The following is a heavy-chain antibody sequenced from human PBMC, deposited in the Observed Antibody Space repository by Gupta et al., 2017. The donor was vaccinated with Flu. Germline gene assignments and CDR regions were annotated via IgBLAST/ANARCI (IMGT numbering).Heavy chain of an antibody. D-gene: IGHD3-22*01. J-gene: IGHJ5*02. V-gene: IGHV4-4*07. Sequence: RQSAGKGLGWIGRICGRGTTHYSPSIESRVTMSVDTSKNLLTLKLTSATATDTAVYYCAGYFDSDPYNWLDPWGQGTLVTVSS. CDR3: AGYFDSDPYNWLDP. CDR2: ICGRGTT.